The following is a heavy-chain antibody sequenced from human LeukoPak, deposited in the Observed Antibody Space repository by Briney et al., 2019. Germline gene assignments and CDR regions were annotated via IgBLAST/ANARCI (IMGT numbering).Heavy chain of an antibody. J-gene: IGHJ4*02. Sequence: GGSLRLSCAASGFTFSSYGMHWVRQAPGKGLGWVAVISYDGSNKYYADSVKGRFTISRDNSKNTLYLQMNSLRAEDTAVYYCAKDRLGPIFGVVIGEFDYWGQGTLVTVSS. CDR3: AKDRLGPIFGVVIGEFDY. V-gene: IGHV3-30*18. CDR1: GFTFSSYG. CDR2: ISYDGSNK. D-gene: IGHD3-3*01.